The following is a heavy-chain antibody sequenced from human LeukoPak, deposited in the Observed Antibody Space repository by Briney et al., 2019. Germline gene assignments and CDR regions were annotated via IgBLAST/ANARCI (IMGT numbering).Heavy chain of an antibody. V-gene: IGHV3-7*01. J-gene: IGHJ4*02. CDR3: VGDPGDY. Sequence: GGSLRLSCAASGFTFSDYYMSWIRQAPGKGLEWVAHIKHDGIEKNYVDSVKGRFTISRDNAKNSLYLQMNTLRAEDTAVYYCVGDPGDYWGQGTLVTVSS. CDR1: GFTFSDYY. CDR2: IKHDGIEK.